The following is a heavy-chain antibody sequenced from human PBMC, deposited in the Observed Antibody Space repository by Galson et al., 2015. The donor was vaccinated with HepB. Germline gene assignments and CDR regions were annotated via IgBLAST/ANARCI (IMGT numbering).Heavy chain of an antibody. CDR1: GYTFTGYY. D-gene: IGHD1-26*01. J-gene: IGHJ4*02. V-gene: IGHV1-2*06. CDR3: ARLGGSGSYPYFFDF. Sequence: SVKVSCKASGYTFTGYYLHWVRQAPGQGLEWMGRINPNNGGATYAQKFQGRVTTTRDTSITTAYMELSGLRSDDTAVYYCARLGGSGSYPYFFDFWGQGTQVTVSS. CDR2: INPNNGGA.